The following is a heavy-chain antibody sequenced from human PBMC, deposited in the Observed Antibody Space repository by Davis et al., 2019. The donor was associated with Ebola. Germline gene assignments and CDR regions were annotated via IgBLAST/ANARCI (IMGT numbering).Heavy chain of an antibody. CDR3: AKGIGWLGHEHYYGLDV. CDR1: GLTLRRYW. V-gene: IGHV3-74*01. J-gene: IGHJ6*02. Sequence: HTGGSLRLSCEASGLTLRRYWMHWVRQAPGKGLVWVSRINSDGTSTSYADSVEGRVTVSRDNAKNTVYLQIHSLRDEDTAVYYCAKGIGWLGHEHYYGLDVWGQGTTVTVSS. CDR2: INSDGTST. D-gene: IGHD6-19*01.